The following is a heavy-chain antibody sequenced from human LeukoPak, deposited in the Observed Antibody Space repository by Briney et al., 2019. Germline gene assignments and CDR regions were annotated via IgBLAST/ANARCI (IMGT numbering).Heavy chain of an antibody. Sequence: VASVKVSCKPSGYTFTAYYLHWVRQAPGQGLEWMGWINPTSGGTHYAQKFQGRVTMTRDTSISTAYMELSRLTSDDTAVYYCAREGIAEPDTNWFDPWGQGTLVTVSS. J-gene: IGHJ5*02. CDR2: INPTSGGT. CDR1: GYTFTAYY. V-gene: IGHV1-2*02. D-gene: IGHD6-13*01. CDR3: AREGIAEPDTNWFDP.